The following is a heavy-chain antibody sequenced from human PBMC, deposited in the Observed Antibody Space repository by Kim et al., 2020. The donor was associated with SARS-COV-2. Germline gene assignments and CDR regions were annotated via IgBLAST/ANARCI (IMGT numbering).Heavy chain of an antibody. CDR1: GYTFTSYA. D-gene: IGHD1-7*01. V-gene: IGHV1-3*01. Sequence: ASVKVSCKASGYTFTSYAMHWVRQAPGQRLEWMGWINAGNGNTKYSQKFQGRVTITRDTSASTAYMELSSLRSEDTAVYYCARAVPPRVSHPELLDDFDYWGQGTLVTVSS. J-gene: IGHJ4*02. CDR2: INAGNGNT. CDR3: ARAVPPRVSHPELLDDFDY.